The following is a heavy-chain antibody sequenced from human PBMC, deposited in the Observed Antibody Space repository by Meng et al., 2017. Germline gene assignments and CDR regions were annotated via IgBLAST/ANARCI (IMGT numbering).Heavy chain of an antibody. CDR1: GFTFDDYT. J-gene: IGHJ6*02. D-gene: IGHD3-22*01. CDR2: ISWDGGST. V-gene: IGHV3-43*01. CDR3: AKSDYYYDSSGYWDYYYGMDV. Sequence: GESLKISCAASGFTFDDYTMHWVRQAPGKGLEWVSLISWDGGSTYYADSVKGRFTISRDNSKNSLYLQMNSLRTEDTALHYCAKSDYYYDSSGYWDYYYGMDVWGQGTTVTVSS.